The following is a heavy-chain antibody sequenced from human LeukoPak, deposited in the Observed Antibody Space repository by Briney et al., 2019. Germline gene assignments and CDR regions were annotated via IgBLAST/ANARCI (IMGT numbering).Heavy chain of an antibody. CDR1: GFTFSSYS. V-gene: IGHV3-21*01. CDR2: ISSSSSYI. J-gene: IGHJ4*02. Sequence: GGSLRLSCAASGFTFSSYSMNWVRQAPGKGLEWVSSISSSSSYIYYADSVKGRFTISRDNAKNSLYLQMNSLRAEDTAVYYCARDRITIPLLFDYWGQGTLVTVSS. CDR3: ARDRITIPLLFDY. D-gene: IGHD3-3*01.